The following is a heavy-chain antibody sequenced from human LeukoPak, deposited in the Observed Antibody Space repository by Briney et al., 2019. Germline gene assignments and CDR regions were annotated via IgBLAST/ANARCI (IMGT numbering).Heavy chain of an antibody. D-gene: IGHD4-17*01. CDR3: ARGSGGDYRAYEFDY. V-gene: IGHV4-38-2*02. Sequence: SETLSLTCTVSGYSLSSGYYWGWIRQPPGKGLEWIGSIYHSGSTYYNPSLKSRVTISVDRSKNQFSLKLSSVTAADTAVYYCARGSGGDYRAYEFDYWGQGTLVTVSS. CDR1: GYSLSSGYY. CDR2: IYHSGST. J-gene: IGHJ4*02.